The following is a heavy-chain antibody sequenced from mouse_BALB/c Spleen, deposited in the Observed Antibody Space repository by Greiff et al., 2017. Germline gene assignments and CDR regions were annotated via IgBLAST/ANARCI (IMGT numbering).Heavy chain of an antibody. CDR2: ISSGSSTI. CDR1: GFTFSSFG. Sequence: EVQLVESGGGLVQPGGSRKLSCAASGFTFSSFGMHWVRQAPEKGLEWVAYISSGSSTIYYADTVKGRFTISRDNPKNTLFLQMTSLRSEDTAMYYCARYWDYWGQGTTRTVSS. J-gene: IGHJ2*01. V-gene: IGHV5-17*02. CDR3: ARYWDY. D-gene: IGHD4-1*01.